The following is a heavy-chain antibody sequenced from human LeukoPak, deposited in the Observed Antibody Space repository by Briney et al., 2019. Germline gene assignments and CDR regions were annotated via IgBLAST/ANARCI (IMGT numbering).Heavy chain of an antibody. V-gene: IGHV1-2*02. CDR1: GYTFTDYY. CDR3: ARNIQEQWLVQGY. J-gene: IGHJ4*02. CDR2: INPHSGGT. Sequence: ASVKVSCKASGYTFTDYYIYWVRQAPGQGLEWVGWINPHSGGTNYAQNFQGRVTMTRDTSISTAYMEVSRLRSDDTAVYYCARNIQEQWLVQGYWGQGTLVTVSS. D-gene: IGHD6-19*01.